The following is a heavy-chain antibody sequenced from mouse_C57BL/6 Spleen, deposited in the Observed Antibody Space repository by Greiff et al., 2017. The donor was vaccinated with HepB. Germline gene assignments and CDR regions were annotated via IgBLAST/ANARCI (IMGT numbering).Heavy chain of an antibody. Sequence: EVQLKESGPELVKPGDSVKISCKASGYSFTGYFMNWVMQSHGKSLEWIGRINPYNGDTFYNQKFKGKATLTVDKSSSTAHMELRSLTSEDSAVYYCARGTTVVATDYWGQGTTLTVSS. J-gene: IGHJ2*01. V-gene: IGHV1-20*01. CDR1: GYSFTGYF. D-gene: IGHD1-1*01. CDR2: INPYNGDT. CDR3: ARGTTVVATDY.